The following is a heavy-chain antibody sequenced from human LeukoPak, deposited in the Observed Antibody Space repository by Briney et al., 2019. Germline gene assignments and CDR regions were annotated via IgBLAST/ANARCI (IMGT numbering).Heavy chain of an antibody. Sequence: PGRSLRLSCAASGFTFDDYAMPWVRQAPGKGLEWVSGISWNSGSIGYADSVKGRFTISRENAKNSLYLQMNSLRAEDTALYYCAKAAAGTGYYYYYMDVWGKGTTVTVSS. D-gene: IGHD6-13*01. J-gene: IGHJ6*03. CDR1: GFTFDDYA. CDR2: ISWNSGSI. CDR3: AKAAAGTGYYYYYMDV. V-gene: IGHV3-9*01.